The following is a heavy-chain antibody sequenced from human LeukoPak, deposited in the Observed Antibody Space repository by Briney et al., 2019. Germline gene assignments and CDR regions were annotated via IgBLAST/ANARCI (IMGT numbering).Heavy chain of an antibody. CDR1: GFSFSASS. J-gene: IGHJ6*04. D-gene: IGHD5-12*01. V-gene: IGHV3-48*01. CDR2: ISSSSSAI. Sequence: PGGSLRLSCEASGFSFSASSMNWVRQAPGKGLEWISYISSSSSAIYYADSVRGRFIISRDNAKDSLYLQMNSLRAEDTAVYYCARENWDIVAIPMDVWDKGTTVTVSS. CDR3: ARENWDIVAIPMDV.